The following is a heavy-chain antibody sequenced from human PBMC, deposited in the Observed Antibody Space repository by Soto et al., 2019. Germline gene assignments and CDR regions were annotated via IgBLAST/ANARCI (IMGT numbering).Heavy chain of an antibody. J-gene: IGHJ4*02. D-gene: IGHD3-9*01. Sequence: GGSLRLSCAASGFAFGTYTMNWVRQAPGKGLEWVSALGGGGDTHYAESVKGRFTISRDYSKNILLLQMNSLRDEDSAIYYCTKDRHPDGIWTFDFWGQGTLVTVSS. CDR3: TKDRHPDGIWTFDF. V-gene: IGHV3-23*01. CDR2: LGGGGDT. CDR1: GFAFGTYT.